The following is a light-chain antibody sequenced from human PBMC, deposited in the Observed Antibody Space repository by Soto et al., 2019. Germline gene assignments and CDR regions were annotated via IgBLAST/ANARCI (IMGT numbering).Light chain of an antibody. CDR2: GAS. CDR1: QSVSSSY. J-gene: IGKJ1*01. Sequence: EIVLTQSPGTLSLSPGERATLSCRASQSVSSSYLAWYQQKPGQAPRLLIYGASSRATGIPDRFSGSGSGTDFTLTISSLQAEDVAVYYCQQYYSTPRTFGHGTKVEIK. V-gene: IGKV3-20*01. CDR3: QQYYSTPRT.